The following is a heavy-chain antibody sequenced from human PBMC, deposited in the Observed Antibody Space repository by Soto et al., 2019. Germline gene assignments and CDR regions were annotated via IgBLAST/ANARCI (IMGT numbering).Heavy chain of an antibody. CDR2: IYPGDSDT. CDR1: GYSFTSYW. V-gene: IGHV5-51*01. J-gene: IGHJ6*02. CDR3: ARHAIHDYGDYRPYGMDV. D-gene: IGHD4-17*01. Sequence: PGESLKISCKGSGYSFTSYWIGWVRQMPGKGLEWMGIIYPGDSDTRYSPSFQGQVTISADKSISTAYLQWSSLKASDTAMYYCARHAIHDYGDYRPYGMDVWGQGTTVTVSS.